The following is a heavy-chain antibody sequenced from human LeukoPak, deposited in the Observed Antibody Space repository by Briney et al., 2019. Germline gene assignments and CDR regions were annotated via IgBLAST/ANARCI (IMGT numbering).Heavy chain of an antibody. Sequence: GGSLRPSCAASGFTFSSYSMNWVRQAPGKGLEWVSSISSSSSYIYYADSVKGRFTISRDNAKNSLYLQMNSLRAEDTAVYYCARESHVAGYTLGYWGQGTLVTVSS. V-gene: IGHV3-21*01. CDR3: ARESHVAGYTLGY. CDR1: GFTFSSYS. J-gene: IGHJ4*02. CDR2: ISSSSSYI. D-gene: IGHD5-18*01.